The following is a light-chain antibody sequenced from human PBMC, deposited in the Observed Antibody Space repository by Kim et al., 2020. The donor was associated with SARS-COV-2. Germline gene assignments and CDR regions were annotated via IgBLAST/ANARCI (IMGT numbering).Light chain of an antibody. CDR3: ATWDDSLSGSWV. CDR2: RDN. CDR1: SSDIGGNF. V-gene: IGLV1-47*01. Sequence: QSVLTQPPSASGTPGQIITISCSGSSSDIGGNFVYWYQQVPGTAPKLLIYRDNQRPSGVPDRFSGSKSGTSASLTISGLRSEDEADYHCATWDDSLSGSWVFGGGTKVTVL. J-gene: IGLJ3*02.